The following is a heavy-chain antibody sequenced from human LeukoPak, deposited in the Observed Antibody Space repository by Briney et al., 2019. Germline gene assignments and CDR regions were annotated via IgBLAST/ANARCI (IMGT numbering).Heavy chain of an antibody. Sequence: SKTLSLTCTVSGGSISSYYWSWIRQPPGKGLEWIGYIYYSGSTNYNPSLKSRVTISVDTSKNQFSLKLSSVTAADTAVYYCAREGPGLDAFDIWGQGTMVTVSS. J-gene: IGHJ3*02. D-gene: IGHD7-27*01. CDR2: IYYSGST. V-gene: IGHV4-59*01. CDR3: AREGPGLDAFDI. CDR1: GGSISSYY.